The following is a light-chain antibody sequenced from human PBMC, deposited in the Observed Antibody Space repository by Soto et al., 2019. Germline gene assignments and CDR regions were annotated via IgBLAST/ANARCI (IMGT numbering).Light chain of an antibody. CDR3: QQRSNWLWT. J-gene: IGKJ1*01. V-gene: IGKV3-11*01. Sequence: EIVLTQSPATLSLSPGERATLSCRASQSVSSYLAWYQQKPGQAPRLLIYDASNRATGIPARFSGSGSGTDFTLTISSLEPEDFAVYYCQQRSNWLWTFGQGDQGGYQ. CDR2: DAS. CDR1: QSVSSY.